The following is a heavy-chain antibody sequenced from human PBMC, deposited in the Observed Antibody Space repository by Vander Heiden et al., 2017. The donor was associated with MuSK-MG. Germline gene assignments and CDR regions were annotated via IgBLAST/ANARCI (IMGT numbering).Heavy chain of an antibody. Sequence: QVQLQESGPGLVKPSLTLSRTCCVSGVSFSRRNYYRTWSRQHPGKGLEWIGDIDYSGSTYYNPSLRRRITISLDTSKNQFSLKLSAVTAADTAVYYCARYVAVADDCDYWGQGTLVTVSS. CDR1: GVSFSRRNYY. J-gene: IGHJ4*02. D-gene: IGHD6-19*01. CDR2: IDYSGST. CDR3: ARYVAVADDCDY. V-gene: IGHV4-31*03.